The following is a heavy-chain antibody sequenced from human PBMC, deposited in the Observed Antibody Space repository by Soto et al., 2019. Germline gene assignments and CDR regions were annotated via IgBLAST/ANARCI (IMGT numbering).Heavy chain of an antibody. D-gene: IGHD2-15*01. CDR2: IYYSGST. CDR1: GGSISSGGYY. CDR3: ARVYCSGGSCYWFDP. Sequence: QVQLQESGPGLVKPSQTLSLTCTVSGGSISSGGYYWSWIRQHPGKGLEWIGYIYYSGSTYYNPSLKSRVTISVDTSKNQFSLKLSSVTAADTAVYYCARVYCSGGSCYWFDPWGQGTLVTVSS. J-gene: IGHJ5*02. V-gene: IGHV4-31*03.